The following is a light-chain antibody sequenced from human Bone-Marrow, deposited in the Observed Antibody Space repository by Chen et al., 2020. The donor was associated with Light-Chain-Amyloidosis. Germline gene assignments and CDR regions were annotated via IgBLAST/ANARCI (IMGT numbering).Light chain of an antibody. CDR3: QSYQGSSQGV. CDR2: NTH. J-gene: IGLJ3*02. V-gene: IGLV8-61*01. Sequence: QTAVTQEPSFSVSPGGTVTLTCGLTSRSVSTGYYPSWYQQTPGQAPRTPIYNTHTRSSGVPVRFSGSIDRSSNAASLPISGLKTEDEADYYCQSYQGSSQGVFGGGTKLTVL. CDR1: SRSVSTGYY.